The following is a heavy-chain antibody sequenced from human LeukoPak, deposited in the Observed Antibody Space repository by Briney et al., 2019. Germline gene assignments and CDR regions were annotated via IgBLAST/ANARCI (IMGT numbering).Heavy chain of an antibody. CDR2: IFHSGST. V-gene: IGHV4-30-2*01. Sequence: SQTLSLTCAVSGGSISSGGYSWSWIRQPPGKGLEWIGNIFHSGSTYYNPSLKSRVTISVDRSKNQFSLKLSSVTAADTAVYYCARRSGDYRFDPWGQGTLVTVSS. CDR3: ARRSGDYRFDP. J-gene: IGHJ5*02. CDR1: GGSISSGGYS. D-gene: IGHD4-17*01.